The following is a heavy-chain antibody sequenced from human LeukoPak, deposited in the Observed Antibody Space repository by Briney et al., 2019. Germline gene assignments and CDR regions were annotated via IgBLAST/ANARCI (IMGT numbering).Heavy chain of an antibody. V-gene: IGHV3-23*01. D-gene: IGHD3-22*01. J-gene: IGHJ4*02. CDR3: TRSGYRHPYHFDS. CDR2: IFPSGGEI. Sequence: HPGGSLRLSCAASGFTFSTFAMIWVRQPPGKGLEWVSSIFPSGGEIHYADSVRGRFTISRDNSKSTLSLRMNSLRVEDTAIYYCTRSGYRHPYHFDSWGQGTLVTVSS. CDR1: GFTFSTFA.